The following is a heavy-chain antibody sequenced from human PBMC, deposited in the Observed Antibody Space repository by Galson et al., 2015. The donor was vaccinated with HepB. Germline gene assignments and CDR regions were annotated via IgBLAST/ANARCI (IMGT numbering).Heavy chain of an antibody. Sequence: SVKVSCKASGGTFSSYAFSWVRQAPGQGLEWMGGIIPILGIANYAQKFQGRVTITADKSTSTAYMELSSLRSEDTAVYYCARNHGEGLWYFDLWGRGTLVTVSS. CDR1: GGTFSSYA. J-gene: IGHJ2*01. V-gene: IGHV1-69*10. CDR3: ARNHGEGLWYFDL. D-gene: IGHD4-17*01. CDR2: IIPILGIA.